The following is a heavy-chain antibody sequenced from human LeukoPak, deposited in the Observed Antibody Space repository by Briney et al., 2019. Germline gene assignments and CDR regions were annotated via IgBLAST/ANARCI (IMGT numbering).Heavy chain of an antibody. Sequence: PSETLSLTYTVSGGSVSSGSYYWSWTRQPPGKGLEWIGEINHSGSTNYNPSLKSRVTISVDTSKNQFSLKLSSVTAADTAVYYCARGRTGDYWGQGTLVTVSS. CDR1: GGSVSSGSYY. V-gene: IGHV4-39*07. CDR2: INHSGST. J-gene: IGHJ4*02. CDR3: ARGRTGDY.